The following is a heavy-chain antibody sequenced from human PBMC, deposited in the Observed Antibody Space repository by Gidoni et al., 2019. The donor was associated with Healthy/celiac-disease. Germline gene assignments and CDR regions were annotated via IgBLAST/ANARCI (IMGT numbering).Heavy chain of an antibody. Sequence: EVQLVESGGGLVKPGGSLRLSCAASGFTFSSYSMNWVRQAPGKGLEWVSSISSSRSYIYYADSVKGRFTISRDNAKNSLYLQMNSLRAEDTAVYYCARDLSGEHGFYYFDYWGQGTLVTVSS. CDR1: GFTFSSYS. J-gene: IGHJ4*02. V-gene: IGHV3-21*01. CDR3: ARDLSGEHGFYYFDY. CDR2: ISSSRSYI. D-gene: IGHD3-3*01.